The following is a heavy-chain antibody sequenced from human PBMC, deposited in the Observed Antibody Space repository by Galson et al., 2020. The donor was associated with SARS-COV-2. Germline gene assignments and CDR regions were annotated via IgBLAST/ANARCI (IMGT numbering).Heavy chain of an antibody. J-gene: IGHJ4*02. CDR2: ISYDGSNK. D-gene: IGHD3-22*01. CDR1: GFTFSSYA. V-gene: IGHV3-30-3*01. CDR3: ARDLVRLLGAGY. Sequence: TGGSLRLSCAASGFTFSSYAMHWVRQAPGKGLEWVAVISYDGSNKYYADSVKGRFTISRDNSKNTLYLQMNSLRAEDTAVYYCARDLVRLLGAGYWGQGTLVTVSS.